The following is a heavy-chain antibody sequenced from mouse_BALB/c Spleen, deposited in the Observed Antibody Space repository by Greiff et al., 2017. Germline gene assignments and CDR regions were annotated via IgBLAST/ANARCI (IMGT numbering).Heavy chain of an antibody. D-gene: IGHD2-12*01. CDR1: GYSITSDYA. V-gene: IGHV3-2*02. Sequence: EVKLMESGPGLVKPSQSLSLTCTVTGYSITSDYAWNWIRQFPGNKLEWMGYISYSGSTSYNPSLKSRISITRDTSKNQFFLQLNSVTTEDTATYYCARQDDGAWFAYWGQGTLVTVSA. CDR3: ARQDDGAWFAY. J-gene: IGHJ3*01. CDR2: ISYSGST.